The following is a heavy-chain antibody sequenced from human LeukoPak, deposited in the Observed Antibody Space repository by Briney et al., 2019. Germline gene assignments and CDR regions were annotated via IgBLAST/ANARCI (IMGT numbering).Heavy chain of an antibody. Sequence: ASVKVSCKVSGYTLTELSMHWVRQAPGKGLEWMGGFDPEDGETIYAQKFQGRVTMTRNTSISTAYMELSSLRSEDTAVYYCARSLDRETYYYYYGMDVWGQGTTVTVSS. D-gene: IGHD3-10*01. CDR1: GYTLTELS. CDR2: FDPEDGET. V-gene: IGHV1-24*01. J-gene: IGHJ6*02. CDR3: ARSLDRETYYYYYGMDV.